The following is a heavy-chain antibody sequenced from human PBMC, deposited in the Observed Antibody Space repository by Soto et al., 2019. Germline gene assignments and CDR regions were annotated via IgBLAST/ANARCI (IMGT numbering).Heavy chain of an antibody. CDR3: ARGMYYYDSSGWAY. V-gene: IGHV3-48*02. D-gene: IGHD3-22*01. J-gene: IGHJ4*02. CDR2: ISSSSSTI. Sequence: GGSLRLSCAASGFTFSTYAMIWVRQAPGKGLEWVSYISSSSSTIYYADSVKGRFTISRDNAKNSLYLQMNSLRDEDTAVYYCARGMYYYDSSGWAYWGQGTLXTVSS. CDR1: GFTFSTYA.